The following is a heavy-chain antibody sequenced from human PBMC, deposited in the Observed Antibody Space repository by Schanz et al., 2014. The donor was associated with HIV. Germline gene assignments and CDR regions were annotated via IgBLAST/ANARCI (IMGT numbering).Heavy chain of an antibody. CDR3: ARDDLRLGELSS. Sequence: QVQLVESGGGVVQPGRSLRLSCAASEFTFSSYGMHWVRQAPGKGLEWAAVIWYDGSKRYYADFVKGRFTISRDNSKNMLYLQMNSLRAEDRAVYYCARDDLRLGELSSWGQGTLVTVSS. CDR1: EFTFSSYG. J-gene: IGHJ5*02. CDR2: IWYDGSKR. D-gene: IGHD3-16*02. V-gene: IGHV3-33*08.